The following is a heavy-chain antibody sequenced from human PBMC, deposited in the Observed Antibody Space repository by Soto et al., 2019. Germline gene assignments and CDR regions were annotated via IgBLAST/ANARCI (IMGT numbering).Heavy chain of an antibody. V-gene: IGHV3-23*01. Sequence: EVQVLDSGGGLVQPGGSQRLSCEASGFTFSNYAMSWVRQAPGKGLEWVSTISATGSTLYADSVKGRFTISRDNSKNTVYLQMNFLRAEDTAVYYCAKVSNKWAVAQRGYFDYWSQGTLVTVSS. CDR2: ISATGST. CDR1: GFTFSNYA. J-gene: IGHJ4*02. CDR3: AKVSNKWAVAQRGYFDY. D-gene: IGHD6-19*01.